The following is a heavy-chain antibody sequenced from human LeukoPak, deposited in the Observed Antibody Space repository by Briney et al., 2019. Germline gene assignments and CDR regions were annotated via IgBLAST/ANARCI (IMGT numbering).Heavy chain of an antibody. J-gene: IGHJ4*02. CDR1: GCTFSSYT. D-gene: IGHD4-17*01. CDR2: INVSGGST. CDR3: AKDRSTVTSRYY. Sequence: GGSLRLSCAASGCTFSSYTMTWVRQAPGEGLAWVSTINVSGGSTFYADSVKGRFTISRDNSKNTLYLQMNSLRAEDTAVYYCAKDRSTVTSRYYWGQGTLVTVSS. V-gene: IGHV3-23*01.